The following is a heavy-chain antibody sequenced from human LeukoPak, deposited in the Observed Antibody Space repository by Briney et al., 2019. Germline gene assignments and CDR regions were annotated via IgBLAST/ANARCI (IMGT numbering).Heavy chain of an antibody. V-gene: IGHV4-30-4*08. CDR1: GGSISSGDYY. Sequence: PSETLSLTCTVSGGSISSGDYYWSWIRQPPGKGLEWIGYIYYIGSTYYNPSLKSRVTISVDTSKNQFSLKLSSVTAADTAVCYCARDPAEDCTNGVCYGLDYWGQGTLVTVSS. CDR2: IYYIGST. J-gene: IGHJ4*02. D-gene: IGHD2-8*01. CDR3: ARDPAEDCTNGVCYGLDY.